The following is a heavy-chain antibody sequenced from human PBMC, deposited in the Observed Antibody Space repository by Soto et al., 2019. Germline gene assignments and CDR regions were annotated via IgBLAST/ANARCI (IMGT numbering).Heavy chain of an antibody. CDR2: ISGNGVNT. Sequence: GGSLRLSCAASGFNFRNFPMSWVRQPPGKGLEWVSSISGNGVNTTYADSVKARFTISRDNSKKMLYLQMNSLRAEDTAVYYCAKTPGMSGWFAPWGQGTPVTVSS. CDR1: GFNFRNFP. J-gene: IGHJ5*02. D-gene: IGHD6-25*01. V-gene: IGHV3-23*01. CDR3: AKTPGMSGWFAP.